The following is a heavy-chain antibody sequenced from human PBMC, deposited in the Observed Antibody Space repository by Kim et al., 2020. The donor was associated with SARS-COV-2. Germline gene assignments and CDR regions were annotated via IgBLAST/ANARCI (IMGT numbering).Heavy chain of an antibody. V-gene: IGHV3-30*04. Sequence: GGSLRLSCAASGFSFSSYAIHWVRQAPGKGLEWVAVVSYDGSNKYYADSVKGRFTISRDNSKNILNLQMNSLRAEDTALYYCARDRVPAVKGDGMDVWGQGTTVTVSS. CDR2: VSYDGSNK. J-gene: IGHJ6*02. CDR1: GFSFSSYA. D-gene: IGHD2-2*01. CDR3: ARDRVPAVKGDGMDV.